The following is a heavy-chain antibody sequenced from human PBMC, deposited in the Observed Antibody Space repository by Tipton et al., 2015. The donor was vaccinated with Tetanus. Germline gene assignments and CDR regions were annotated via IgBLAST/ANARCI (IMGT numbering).Heavy chain of an antibody. V-gene: IGHV3-30-3*01. CDR1: GFTFSDYA. CDR2: IFFDGTNK. J-gene: IGHJ6*02. CDR3: ARRRRDSTIGLRYGMDV. D-gene: IGHD4/OR15-4a*01. Sequence: QVQLVQSGGGVVQPGTSLRLSCAASGFTFSDYAMYWVRQAPGKGLEWVSFIFFDGTNKYYADSVKGRFTVSRDNSKNTLYLQMNSLRTEDTAVYYCARRRRDSTIGLRYGMDVWGQGTTVTVSS.